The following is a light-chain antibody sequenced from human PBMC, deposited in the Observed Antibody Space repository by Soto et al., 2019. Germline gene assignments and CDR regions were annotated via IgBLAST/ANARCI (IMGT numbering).Light chain of an antibody. CDR2: LNSDGSH. Sequence: QLVLTQSPSASASLGASVKLTCTLSSGHSNYAIAWHQQQSEKGPRYLMKLNSDGSHSKGDGIPDRFSGSSSGAERYRTISSRQSEDEADYYGQTWGWGIVVFGGGTKLTVL. CDR3: QTWGWGIVV. J-gene: IGLJ2*01. CDR1: SGHSNYA. V-gene: IGLV4-69*01.